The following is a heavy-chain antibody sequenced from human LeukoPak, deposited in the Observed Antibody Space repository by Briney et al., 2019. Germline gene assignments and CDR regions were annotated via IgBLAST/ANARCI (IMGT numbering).Heavy chain of an antibody. D-gene: IGHD2-21*02. V-gene: IGHV3-30*02. CDR3: AKDGRAYCGGDCRFYFEY. Sequence: GESLRLSCAASGFTFSGYGIHWVRQAPGKGLEWVAFIQYDGSNKYYGDSVKGRFTISRDNPKNTLYLQMNSLRAEDTAVYYCAKDGRAYCGGDCRFYFEYWGQGTLVTVSS. CDR2: IQYDGSNK. CDR1: GFTFSGYG. J-gene: IGHJ4*02.